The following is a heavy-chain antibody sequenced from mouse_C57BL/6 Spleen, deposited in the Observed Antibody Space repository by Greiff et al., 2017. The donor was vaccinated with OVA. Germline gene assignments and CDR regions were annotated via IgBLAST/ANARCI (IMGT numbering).Heavy chain of an antibody. CDR1: GYTFTSYW. V-gene: IGHV1-69*01. Sequence: QVQLQQPGAELVMPGASVKLSCKASGYTFTSYWMHWVKQRPGQGLEWIGEIDPSDSYTNYNQKFKGKSTLTVDKSSSTAYMQLSSLTSEDSAVDYWARRGGNQYYFDYWGQGTTLTVSS. J-gene: IGHJ2*01. D-gene: IGHD1-1*02. CDR2: IDPSDSYT. CDR3: ARRGGNQYYFDY.